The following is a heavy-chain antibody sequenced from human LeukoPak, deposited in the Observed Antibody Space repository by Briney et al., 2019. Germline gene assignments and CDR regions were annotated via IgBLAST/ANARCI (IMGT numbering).Heavy chain of an antibody. D-gene: IGHD6-13*01. J-gene: IGHJ4*02. V-gene: IGHV3-23*01. CDR2: ISGSGTNT. CDR3: VCRWYH. Sequence: QPGGSLRLSCAVSGFTFSNYGMTWVRQAPGKGLEWVSDISGSGTNTYYADSVKGRFTISRDNSKNTLYLQMNSLRAEDTAVHYCVCRWYHWGQGILVTVSS. CDR1: GFTFSNYG.